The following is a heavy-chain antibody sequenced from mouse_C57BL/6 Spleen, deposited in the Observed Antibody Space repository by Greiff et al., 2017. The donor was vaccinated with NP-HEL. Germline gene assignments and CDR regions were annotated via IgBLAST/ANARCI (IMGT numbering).Heavy chain of an antibody. Sequence: EVQVVESGGGLVKPGGSLKLSCAASGFTFSSYAMSWVRQTPEKRLEWVATISDGGSYTYYPDNVKGRFTISRDNAKNNLYLQMSHLKSEDTAMYYCAREADYYGSSNWYFDVWGTGTTVTVSS. V-gene: IGHV5-4*01. CDR3: AREADYYGSSNWYFDV. CDR2: ISDGGSYT. CDR1: GFTFSSYA. D-gene: IGHD1-1*01. J-gene: IGHJ1*03.